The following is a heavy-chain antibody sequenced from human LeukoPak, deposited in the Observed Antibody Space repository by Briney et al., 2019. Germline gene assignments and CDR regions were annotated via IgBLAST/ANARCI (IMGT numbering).Heavy chain of an antibody. Sequence: SETLSLTCTVSGGSISSYYWSWIRQPAGKGLEWIGRIYTSGSTNYNPSLKSRVTMSVDTSKNQFSLKLSSVTAADTAVYYCAGTPNYGDPFDYWGQGTLVTVSS. CDR1: GGSISSYY. CDR2: IYTSGST. D-gene: IGHD4-17*01. J-gene: IGHJ4*02. V-gene: IGHV4-4*07. CDR3: AGTPNYGDPFDY.